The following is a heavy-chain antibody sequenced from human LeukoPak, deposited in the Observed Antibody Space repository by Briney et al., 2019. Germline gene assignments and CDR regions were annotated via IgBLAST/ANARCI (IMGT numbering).Heavy chain of an antibody. J-gene: IGHJ4*02. CDR1: GFTFSSYA. CDR2: ITGSGDNT. V-gene: IGHV3-23*01. CDR3: AKDLYGDYEGDY. Sequence: PGGSLRLSCAVSGFTFSSYAMSWVRQAPGKGLEWVSTITGSGDNTYYADSVKGRFTISRDNSKNTLNLQMNSLRAEDTAVYYCAKDLYGDYEGDYWGQGTLVTASS. D-gene: IGHD4-17*01.